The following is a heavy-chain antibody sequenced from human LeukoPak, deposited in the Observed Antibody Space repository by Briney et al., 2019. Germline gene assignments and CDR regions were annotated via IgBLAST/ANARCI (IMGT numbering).Heavy chain of an antibody. CDR1: GGSISSYY. Sequence: SETLSLTSTVSGGSISSYYWSWIRQPPGKGLEWIGYIYYSGSTNYNPSLKSRVTISVDTSKNQFSLKLSSVTAADTAVYYCARERYSSGWSGAYAFDIWGQGTMVTVSS. D-gene: IGHD6-19*01. V-gene: IGHV4-59*01. J-gene: IGHJ3*02. CDR3: ARERYSSGWSGAYAFDI. CDR2: IYYSGST.